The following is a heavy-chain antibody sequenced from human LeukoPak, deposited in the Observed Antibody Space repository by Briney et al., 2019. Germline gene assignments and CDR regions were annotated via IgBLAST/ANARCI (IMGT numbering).Heavy chain of an antibody. CDR1: GYTFTSYG. V-gene: IGHV1-18*01. Sequence: GASVKVSCEASGYTFTSYGISWVRQAPGQGLEWMGWISAYNGNTNYAQKLQGRVTVTADTSTSTAYMELRSLRSDDTAVYYCARGLITIFGVVTRGPDYWGQGTLVTVSS. D-gene: IGHD3-3*01. CDR3: ARGLITIFGVVTRGPDY. J-gene: IGHJ4*02. CDR2: ISAYNGNT.